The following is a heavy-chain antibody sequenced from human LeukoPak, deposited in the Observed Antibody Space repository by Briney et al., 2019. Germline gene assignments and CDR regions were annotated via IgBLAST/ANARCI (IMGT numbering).Heavy chain of an antibody. CDR1: GFTFSSSA. D-gene: IGHD6-6*01. Sequence: QPGGSLRLSCEASGFTFSSSAMSWVRQAPGKGLEWVSGISGSGKNTYYADSVKGRFTISRDNSKNTLYLQMNSLRAEDTAVYYCAKDVGSSSGLWGQGTLVTVSS. V-gene: IGHV3-23*01. CDR3: AKDVGSSSGL. CDR2: ISGSGKNT. J-gene: IGHJ4*02.